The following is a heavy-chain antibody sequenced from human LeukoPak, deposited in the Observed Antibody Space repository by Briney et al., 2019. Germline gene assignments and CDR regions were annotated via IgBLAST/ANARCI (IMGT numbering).Heavy chain of an antibody. V-gene: IGHV3-23*01. CDR2: LSGPSLMT. CDR3: ARQSSGIAATDKIDY. J-gene: IGHJ4*02. Sequence: GGSLRRSCAASGFTFSDYAMSWVRQAPGKGLEWVSVLSGPSLMTHYADSVKGRFTISRDDAKESLYLQMNSLRAEDTAIYYCARQSSGIAATDKIDYWGQGALVTVSS. CDR1: GFTFSDYA. D-gene: IGHD6-13*01.